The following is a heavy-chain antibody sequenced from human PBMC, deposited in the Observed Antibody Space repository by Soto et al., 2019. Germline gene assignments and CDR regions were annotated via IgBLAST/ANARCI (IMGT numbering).Heavy chain of an antibody. CDR1: GGTFSSYT. D-gene: IGHD3-10*01. CDR2: IIPILGIA. J-gene: IGHJ6*03. CDR3: ARVGLLWFGDSTYYYMDV. Sequence: SVKVSCKXSGGTFSSYTISWVRQAPGQGLEWMGRIIPILGIANYAQKFQGRVTITADKSTSTAYMELSSLRSEDTAVYYCARVGLLWFGDSTYYYMDVWGKGTTVTVSS. V-gene: IGHV1-69*02.